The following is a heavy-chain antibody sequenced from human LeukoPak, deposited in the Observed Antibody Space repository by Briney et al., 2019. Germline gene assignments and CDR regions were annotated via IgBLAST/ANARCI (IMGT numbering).Heavy chain of an antibody. J-gene: IGHJ4*02. CDR3: AKDLVRTAIDY. CDR1: GFTLSSYG. Sequence: GGSLRLSCAASGFTLSSYGMHWVRQAPGKGLEWVAVISYDGSNKYYADSVKGRFTISRDNSKNTLYLQMNSLRAEDAAVYYCAKDLVRTAIDYWGQGTLVTVSS. D-gene: IGHD6-25*01. CDR2: ISYDGSNK. V-gene: IGHV3-30*18.